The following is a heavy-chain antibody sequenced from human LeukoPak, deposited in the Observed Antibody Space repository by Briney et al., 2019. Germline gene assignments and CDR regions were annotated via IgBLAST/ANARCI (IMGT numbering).Heavy chain of an antibody. D-gene: IGHD4-11*01. V-gene: IGHV1-18*01. Sequence: GASVKVSCKASGYIFTSYGIIWVRQAPGQGLQWMGWISAHNGNTNYAQKLQGRVTMTTDTSTGTVYMELRSLRSDDTAVYYCARAQTTLLLDYWGQGTLVTVSS. CDR3: ARAQTTLLLDY. CDR1: GYIFTSYG. J-gene: IGHJ4*02. CDR2: ISAHNGNT.